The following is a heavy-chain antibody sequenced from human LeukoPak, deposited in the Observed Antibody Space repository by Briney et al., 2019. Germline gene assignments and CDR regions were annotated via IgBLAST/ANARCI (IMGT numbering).Heavy chain of an antibody. CDR1: GFTFSSYA. J-gene: IGHJ3*02. CDR2: ISGSGGST. CDR3: ARDGGRAGAFDI. D-gene: IGHD3-16*01. V-gene: IGHV3-23*01. Sequence: PGGSLRLSCAASGFTFSSYATSWVRQAPGKGLEWVSAISGSGGSTYYADSVKGRFTISRDNAKNSLYLQMNSLRAEDTAVYYCARDGGRAGAFDIWGQGTMVTVSS.